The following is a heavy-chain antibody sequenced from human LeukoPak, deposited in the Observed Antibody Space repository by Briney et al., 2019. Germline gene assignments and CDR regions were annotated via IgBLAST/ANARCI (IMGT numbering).Heavy chain of an antibody. J-gene: IGHJ6*04. D-gene: IGHD3-16*02. CDR1: GGTFSSYA. V-gene: IGHV1-69*06. CDR2: IIPIFGTA. CDR3: ARASSDYVWGSYRSPYYYYGMDV. Sequence: SVKVSCKASGGTFSSYAISWVRQAPGQGLEWRGGIIPIFGTANYAQKFQGRVTITADKSTSTAYRELSSLRSKDTAVYYCARASSDYVWGSYRSPYYYYGMDVWGKGTTVTVSS.